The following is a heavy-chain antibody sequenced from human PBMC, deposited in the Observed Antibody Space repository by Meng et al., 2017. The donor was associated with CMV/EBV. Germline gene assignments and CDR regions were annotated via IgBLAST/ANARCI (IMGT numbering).Heavy chain of an antibody. D-gene: IGHD4-11*01. CDR1: GFTFSSYG. Sequence: GGSLRLSCAASGFTFSSYGMHWVRQAPGKGLEWVAFIRYDGSNKYYADSVKDRFTISRDNSKNTLYLQMNSLRAEDTAVYYCAKVMTTVTTPLGYWGQGTLVTVSS. CDR3: AKVMTTVTTPLGY. J-gene: IGHJ4*02. CDR2: IRYDGSNK. V-gene: IGHV3-30*02.